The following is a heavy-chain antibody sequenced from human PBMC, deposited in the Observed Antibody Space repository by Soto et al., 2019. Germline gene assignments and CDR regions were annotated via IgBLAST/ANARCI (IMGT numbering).Heavy chain of an antibody. V-gene: IGHV4-59*08. J-gene: IGHJ6*03. D-gene: IGHD3-16*01. CDR1: GGSISNFY. CDR2: VYYTGST. Sequence: ASETLSLTCTVSGGSISNFYWSWIRQPPGKGLEWIGYVYYTGSTSYNPSLKRRVTFSADSSRGQFSLRLNSVTAADTAVYYCARTVLGPALLADSFVAYYYYMDVWGQGTTVTVSS. CDR3: ARTVLGPALLADSFVAYYYYMDV.